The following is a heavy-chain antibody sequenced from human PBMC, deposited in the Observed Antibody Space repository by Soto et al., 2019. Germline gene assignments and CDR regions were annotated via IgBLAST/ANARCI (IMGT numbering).Heavy chain of an antibody. CDR3: VRGGGGGLFDP. D-gene: IGHD2-15*01. CDR2: IYYSGST. CDR1: GGSISSGGYY. Sequence: SETLSLTCTVSGGSISSGGYYWSWIRQHPGKGLEWIGHIYYSGSTYYNPSLKSRVTISVDTSKNQFSLKLSSVTAADTAVYYCVRGGGGGLFDPWGQGTMVTVSS. V-gene: IGHV4-31*03. J-gene: IGHJ5*02.